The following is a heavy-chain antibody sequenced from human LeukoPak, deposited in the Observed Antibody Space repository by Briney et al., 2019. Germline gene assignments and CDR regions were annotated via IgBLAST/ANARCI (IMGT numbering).Heavy chain of an antibody. J-gene: IGHJ4*02. Sequence: SETLSLTCAVYGGSFSGYYWNWIRQPPGKGLEWIGEINHSGSTNFNASLKSRVTISLDTSKNQFSLNLNSVTAADTAVYYCARRMATIRYFDYWGQGTLVTVSS. D-gene: IGHD5-24*01. CDR1: GGSFSGYY. CDR2: INHSGST. CDR3: ARRMATIRYFDY. V-gene: IGHV4-34*01.